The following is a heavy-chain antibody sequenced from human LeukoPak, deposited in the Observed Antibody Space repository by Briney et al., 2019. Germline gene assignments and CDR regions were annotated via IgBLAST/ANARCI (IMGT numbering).Heavy chain of an antibody. D-gene: IGHD4-17*01. CDR2: IYSSGST. CDR3: ARHTVYGDYAHFDY. CDR1: GGSISSYY. V-gene: IGHV4-4*07. Sequence: PSETLSLTCTVSGGSISSYYWSWIRQPAGKGLEWIGRIYSSGSTNYNPSLKSRVTMSVDTSKNQFSLKVSSVTAADTAVYYCARHTVYGDYAHFDYWGQGTLVTVSS. J-gene: IGHJ4*02.